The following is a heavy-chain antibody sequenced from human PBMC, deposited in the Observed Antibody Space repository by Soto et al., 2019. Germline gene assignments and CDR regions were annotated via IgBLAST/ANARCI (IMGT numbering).Heavy chain of an antibody. V-gene: IGHV3-66*04. CDR2: IYSGGTT. J-gene: IGHJ4*02. Sequence: ELRLVESGGGLVQPGGSLRLSCIVSGFTVSSSSMSWVRQGPGKGLEWVSIIYSGGTTYYADSVKGRFTISRDSSKNTLYVQMNSLRAEDTAVYYCARLVKYGDYPDDFDYWGQGTLVTVSS. CDR3: ARLVKYGDYPDDFDY. D-gene: IGHD4-17*01. CDR1: GFTVSSSS.